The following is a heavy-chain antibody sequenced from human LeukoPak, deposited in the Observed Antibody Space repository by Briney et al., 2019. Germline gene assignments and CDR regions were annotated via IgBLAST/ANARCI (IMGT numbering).Heavy chain of an antibody. CDR3: ARHRSGGSQDDAFDI. V-gene: IGHV3-7*01. Sequence: PGGSLRLSCAASEFTFSTYWMSWVRQAPGKGLEWVADIKQDGSEKYYVHSVKGRFTISRQNAKNSPFLQMNSLRAEDTAVYYCARHRSGGSQDDAFDIWGQGTMVTVSS. J-gene: IGHJ3*02. D-gene: IGHD2-15*01. CDR1: EFTFSTYW. CDR2: IKQDGSEK.